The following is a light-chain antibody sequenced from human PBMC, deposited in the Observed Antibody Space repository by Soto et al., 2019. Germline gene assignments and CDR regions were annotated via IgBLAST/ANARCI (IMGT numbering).Light chain of an antibody. J-gene: IGKJ1*01. V-gene: IGKV1-39*01. CDR3: QQYNSYWT. Sequence: DIQMTPSPSSLSASVGARVPITCRASQSIRSYLNWYQQNPGKAAKLLICAAGVWQSGVPAMFSGSGSGTEFTLTISSLPPDYFATYYCQQYNSYWTFGQGTKVDI. CDR2: AAG. CDR1: QSIRSY.